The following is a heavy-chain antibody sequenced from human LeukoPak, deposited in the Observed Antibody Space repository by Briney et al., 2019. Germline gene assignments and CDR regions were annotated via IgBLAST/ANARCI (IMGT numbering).Heavy chain of an antibody. CDR3: ARGGSGYCSSTSCHNWFDP. V-gene: IGHV1-8*01. J-gene: IGHJ5*02. Sequence: EASVKVSCKASGYTFTSYYINWVRQATGQGLEWMGWMNPNSGNTGYAQKFQGRVTMTRNTSISTAYMELSSLRPEDTAVYYCARGGSGYCSSTSCHNWFDPWGQGTLVTVSS. D-gene: IGHD2-2*03. CDR1: GYTFTSYY. CDR2: MNPNSGNT.